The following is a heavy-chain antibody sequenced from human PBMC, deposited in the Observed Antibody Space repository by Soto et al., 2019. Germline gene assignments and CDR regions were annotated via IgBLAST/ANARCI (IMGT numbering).Heavy chain of an antibody. J-gene: IGHJ6*02. Sequence: ASVKVSCKASGYTFTGHYMHWVRQAPGQGLEWMGWINPNSGGTNYAQKFQGWVTMTRDTSISTAYMELSRLRSDDTAVYYCASTSDSSGSNYGMDVWGQGTTVTVSS. V-gene: IGHV1-2*04. D-gene: IGHD3-22*01. CDR3: ASTSDSSGSNYGMDV. CDR2: INPNSGGT. CDR1: GYTFTGHY.